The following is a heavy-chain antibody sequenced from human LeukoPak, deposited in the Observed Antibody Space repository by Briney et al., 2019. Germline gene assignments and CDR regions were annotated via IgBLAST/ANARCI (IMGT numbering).Heavy chain of an antibody. CDR3: ARKIFGSGSYPDF. CDR1: GFAFNTYA. CDR2: IWHDGSHK. J-gene: IGHJ4*02. Sequence: AGSLRLSCEASGFAFNTYAMHWVRQAPGQGLEWVALIWHDGSHKFYSNSVRGQFNNYRDNFKNTVSLLMNNLRPEDTAVYFFARKIFGSGSYPDFWGQGTLDTVSS. V-gene: IGHV3-33*01. D-gene: IGHD3-10*01.